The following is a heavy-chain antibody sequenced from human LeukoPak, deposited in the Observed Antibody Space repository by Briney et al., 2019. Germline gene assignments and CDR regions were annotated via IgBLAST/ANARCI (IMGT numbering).Heavy chain of an antibody. V-gene: IGHV1-69*05. J-gene: IGHJ6*03. Sequence: SVKVSCKASGGTFSSYAISWVRQAPGQGLEWMGGIIPIFGTANYAQKFQGRVTITTDESTTTAYMERSSLRSEDTAVYYCARMSGIVVVPAGGCTNGVCYAYMDVWGKGTTVTVSS. CDR3: ARMSGIVVVPAGGCTNGVCYAYMDV. D-gene: IGHD2-8*01. CDR2: IIPIFGTA. CDR1: GGTFSSYA.